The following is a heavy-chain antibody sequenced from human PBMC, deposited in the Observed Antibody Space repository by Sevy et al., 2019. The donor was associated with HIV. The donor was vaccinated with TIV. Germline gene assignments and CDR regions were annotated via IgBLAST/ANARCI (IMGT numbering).Heavy chain of an antibody. CDR2: IYYSGST. V-gene: IGHV4-59*01. CDR3: ARYAYCGGDCYPNLEY. Sequence: SETLSLTCTVSGGSISSYYWSWIRQPPGKGLEWIGYIYYSGSTNYNPSLKSRVTISVDTSKNQFSLKLSSVTAADTAVYYCARYAYCGGDCYPNLEYWGQGTLVTVSS. D-gene: IGHD2-21*01. J-gene: IGHJ4*02. CDR1: GGSISSYY.